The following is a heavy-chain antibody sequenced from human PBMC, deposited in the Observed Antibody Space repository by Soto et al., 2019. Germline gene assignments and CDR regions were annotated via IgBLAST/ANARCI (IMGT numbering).Heavy chain of an antibody. Sequence: ASVKVSCKASGYTFNSYYMHWVRQAPGQGLEWMGIINPSGGSTSYAQKFQGRVTMTADTSTSTAYMELSSLRSEDTAVYYCARVVAVAGTAFDYWGQGTLVTVSS. D-gene: IGHD6-19*01. CDR3: ARVVAVAGTAFDY. V-gene: IGHV1-46*02. CDR1: GYTFNSYY. CDR2: INPSGGST. J-gene: IGHJ4*02.